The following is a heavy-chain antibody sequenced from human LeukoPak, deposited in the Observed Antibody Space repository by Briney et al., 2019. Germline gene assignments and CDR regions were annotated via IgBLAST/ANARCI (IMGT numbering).Heavy chain of an antibody. Sequence: PPGGSLRLSCAASGFTFSSYWMPWVRQAPGKGLVWVSRINGDGSSTNYADSVKGRFTISRDNAKNTLYLQMNSLRAEDTAVYYCARDPYCSGGTCYHPGNWGQGTLVTVSS. J-gene: IGHJ4*02. V-gene: IGHV3-74*01. D-gene: IGHD2-15*01. CDR2: INGDGSST. CDR3: ARDPYCSGGTCYHPGN. CDR1: GFTFSSYW.